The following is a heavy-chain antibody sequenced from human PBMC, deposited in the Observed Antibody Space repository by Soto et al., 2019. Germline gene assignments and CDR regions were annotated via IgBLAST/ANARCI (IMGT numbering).Heavy chain of an antibody. J-gene: IGHJ6*02. D-gene: IGHD6-6*01. CDR3: ATSPREHTSSSGGYFYSGMDV. V-gene: IGHV4-34*01. Sequence: SETLSLTCAVYGGSFSGYYWSWIRQPPGKGLEWIGEINHSGSTNYNPSLKSRVTISVDTSKNQFSLKLSSVTAADTAVYYCATSPREHTSSSGGYFYSGMDVWGQGTTVTVS. CDR1: GGSFSGYY. CDR2: INHSGST.